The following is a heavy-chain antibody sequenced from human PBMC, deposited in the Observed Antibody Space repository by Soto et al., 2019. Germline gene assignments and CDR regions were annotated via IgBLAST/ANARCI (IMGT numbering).Heavy chain of an antibody. D-gene: IGHD3-10*01. Sequence: GGSLRLSCAASGFTFSSYAMSWVRQAPGKGLEWVSAISGSGGSTYYADSVKGRFTISRDNSKNTLYLQMNSLRAGDTAVYYCAKDPLLWFGELYGGGYWGQGTLVTVSS. V-gene: IGHV3-23*01. CDR2: ISGSGGST. J-gene: IGHJ4*02. CDR3: AKDPLLWFGELYGGGY. CDR1: GFTFSSYA.